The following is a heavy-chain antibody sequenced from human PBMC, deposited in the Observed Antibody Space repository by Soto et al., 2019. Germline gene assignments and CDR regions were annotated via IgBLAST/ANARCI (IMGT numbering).Heavy chain of an antibody. CDR2: IIPMFGTA. CDR3: ARVLQLRYYYYGMYV. Sequence: SVKLFWRASGPPFGSYARSWVRQAPGRGREWMGGIIPMFGTANYAQNLKGRVTITADEATSTAHMELSSLRSEDTDVYYCARVLQLRYYYYGMYVWGQGSTVTVSS. CDR1: GPPFGSYA. D-gene: IGHD1-1*01. J-gene: IGHJ6*02. V-gene: IGHV1-69*13.